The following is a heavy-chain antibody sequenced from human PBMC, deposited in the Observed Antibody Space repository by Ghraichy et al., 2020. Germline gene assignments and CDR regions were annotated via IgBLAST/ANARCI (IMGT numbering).Heavy chain of an antibody. CDR3: ARGGSGYCSGVSCYWGEF. J-gene: IGHJ1*01. CDR2: INHDGDTT. Sequence: GALRLSCAASGFAFRTYWMHWVRQAPGQGLEWVSRINHDGDTTTYADSARGRFTISRDNANNMVYLQMSSLRAEDTAVYFCARGGSGYCSGVSCYWGEFWGQGTLVTVSS. D-gene: IGHD2-15*01. V-gene: IGHV3-74*01. CDR1: GFAFRTYW.